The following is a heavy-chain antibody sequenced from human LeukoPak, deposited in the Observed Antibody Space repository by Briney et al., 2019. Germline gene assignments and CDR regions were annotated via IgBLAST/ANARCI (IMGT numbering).Heavy chain of an antibody. CDR2: FDPEDGEI. V-gene: IGHV1-24*01. CDR3: ATVGDSSGYYFDY. Sequence: ASVKVSCKVSGYTLTELSMHWVRQAPGRGLEWMGGFDPEDGEIIYAQKFQGRVTMTEDTSTDTAYMELSSLRSEDTAVYYCATVGDSSGYYFDYWGQGTLVTVSS. J-gene: IGHJ4*02. D-gene: IGHD3-22*01. CDR1: GYTLTELS.